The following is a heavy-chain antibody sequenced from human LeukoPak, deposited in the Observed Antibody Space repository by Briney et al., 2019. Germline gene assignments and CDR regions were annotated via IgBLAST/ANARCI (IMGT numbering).Heavy chain of an antibody. CDR1: GFIFSSYG. CDR2: ISNSGGST. D-gene: IGHD6-13*01. J-gene: IGHJ6*02. V-gene: IGHV3-64*01. CDR3: DRGVITGAAGTYESYDMDV. Sequence: GGSLRLSCVASGFIFSSYGMRWVRQAPGKGLEYVSAISNSGGSTYYATSVKGRFTISRDNSKNTLYLQMGSLRGEDIAVYYGDRGVITGAAGTYESYDMDVWGQGTTVTVS.